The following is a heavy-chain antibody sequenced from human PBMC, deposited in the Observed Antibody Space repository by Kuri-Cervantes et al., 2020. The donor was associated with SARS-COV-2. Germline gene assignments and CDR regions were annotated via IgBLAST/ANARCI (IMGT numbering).Heavy chain of an antibody. CDR3: TTELLWFGESLGFDY. J-gene: IGHJ4*02. Sequence: GESLKISCAASGFTFSNAWMNWVRQAPGKGLEWVGRIKSKTDGGTTDYAAPVKGRFTISRDDSKNTLYLQMNSLKTEDTAVYYCTTELLWFGESLGFDYWGQGTLVTVSS. D-gene: IGHD3-10*01. CDR2: IKSKTDGGTT. CDR1: GFTFSNAW. V-gene: IGHV3-15*01.